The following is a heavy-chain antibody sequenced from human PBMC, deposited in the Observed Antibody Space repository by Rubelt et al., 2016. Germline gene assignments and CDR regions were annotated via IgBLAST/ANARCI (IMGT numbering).Heavy chain of an antibody. D-gene: IGHD4-17*01. Sequence: EVQLLESGGGLVQPGGSLRLSCAASGFTFSSYAMNWVRQAPGKGLEWLSCLTDSGGTTYYADSVKGRFTISRDNFKNTLYLQMNSLRAEDTAVYYCAKDYGDYPNDAFDSWGQGTMVTVSS. CDR3: AKDYGDYPNDAFDS. CDR1: GFTFSSYA. J-gene: IGHJ3*02. V-gene: IGHV3-23*01. CDR2: LTDSGGTT.